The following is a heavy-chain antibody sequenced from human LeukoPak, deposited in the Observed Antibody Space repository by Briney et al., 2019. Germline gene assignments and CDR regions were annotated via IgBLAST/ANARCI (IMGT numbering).Heavy chain of an antibody. D-gene: IGHD3-10*01. CDR3: ARGWGPGDYYYYMDV. Sequence: GGSLRLSCAASGFTFSSYAMSWVRQAPGKGLEWVSAISGSGGSTYYADSVKGRFTISRDNSKNTLYLQMNSLRAEDTAVYYCARGWGPGDYYYYMDVWGKGTTVTVSS. J-gene: IGHJ6*03. V-gene: IGHV3-23*01. CDR2: ISGSGGST. CDR1: GFTFSSYA.